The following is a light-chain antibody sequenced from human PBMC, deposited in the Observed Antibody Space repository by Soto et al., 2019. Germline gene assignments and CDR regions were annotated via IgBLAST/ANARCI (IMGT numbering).Light chain of an antibody. Sequence: DIQMTQSPSSLSASLGDRATVTCRTSQNIYNYLNWYQQRPGKAPKLLIYAATSVPSGVPSRFSGSGSGTDFTLTISSLHPEDFATYYCQQTNSTPVTFGQGTRLDVK. J-gene: IGKJ5*01. CDR3: QQTNSTPVT. CDR1: QNIYNY. V-gene: IGKV1-39*01. CDR2: AAT.